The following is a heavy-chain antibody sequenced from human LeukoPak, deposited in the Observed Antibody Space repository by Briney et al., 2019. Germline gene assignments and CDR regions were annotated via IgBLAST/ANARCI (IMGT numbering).Heavy chain of an antibody. V-gene: IGHV3-23*01. CDR2: ISGSGGST. CDR1: GFTFSSYW. CDR3: AGANMVRGVIITDAFDI. D-gene: IGHD3-10*01. J-gene: IGHJ3*02. Sequence: GGSPRLSCAVSGFTFSSYWMSWVRQAPGKGLEWVSAISGSGGSTYYADSVKGRFTISRDNSKNTLYLQMNSLRAEDTAVYYCAGANMVRGVIITDAFDIWGQGTMVTVSS.